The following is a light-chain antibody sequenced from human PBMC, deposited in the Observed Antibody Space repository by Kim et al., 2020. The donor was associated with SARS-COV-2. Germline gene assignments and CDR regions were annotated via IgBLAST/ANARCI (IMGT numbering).Light chain of an antibody. CDR1: QGIRND. Sequence: AIQMTQSPSSLSASVGDRVTITCRASQGIRNDLGWYQQIPGRAPNLLIYATSTLQSGVPSRFSGSGSGTDFTLTISSLQPEDVATYYCLQDYDYPLTFGGGTKVDIK. V-gene: IGKV1-6*01. CDR3: LQDYDYPLT. J-gene: IGKJ4*01. CDR2: ATS.